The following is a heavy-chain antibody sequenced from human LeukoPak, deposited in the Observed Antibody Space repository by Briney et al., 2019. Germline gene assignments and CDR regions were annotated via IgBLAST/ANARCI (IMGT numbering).Heavy chain of an antibody. CDR1: GFTFSKAW. CDR3: TTEQSY. V-gene: IGHV3-15*01. J-gene: IGHJ4*02. D-gene: IGHD4-11*01. Sequence: GGSLRLSCAASGFTFSKAWMTWVRQAPGKGLEWVGRIKSKTDGGTAVYAAPVEGRLTISRDDSENTLFLQMNSLEIEDTAVYYCTTEQSYWGQGTLVTVSS. CDR2: IKSKTDGGTA.